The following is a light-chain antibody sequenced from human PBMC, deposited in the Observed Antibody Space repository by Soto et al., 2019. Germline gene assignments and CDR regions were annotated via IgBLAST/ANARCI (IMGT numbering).Light chain of an antibody. CDR1: SGSIASNY. J-gene: IGLJ2*01. CDR3: QSYDSSNPVV. V-gene: IGLV6-57*01. CDR2: DDN. Sequence: NFMLTQPHSVSESPGKTVTISCTRSSGSIASNYVQWYQQRPGSSPTTVIYDDNQRPSGVPGRFSGSIDSSSNSASLTISGLKTEDEADYYCQSYDSSNPVVFGGGTKLTVL.